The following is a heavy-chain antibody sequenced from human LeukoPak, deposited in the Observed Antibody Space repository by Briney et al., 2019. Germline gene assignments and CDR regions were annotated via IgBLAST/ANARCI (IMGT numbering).Heavy chain of an antibody. D-gene: IGHD6-19*01. J-gene: IGHJ4*02. Sequence: GASVKVSCKASGYAITNYYVHWVRQAPGQGLEWMGWINPNSGGTNYAQKFQGRVTMTRDTSISTAYMELSRLRSDDTAVFYCATSSGWKSNIDYWGQGTLVTVSS. CDR1: GYAITNYY. CDR3: ATSSGWKSNIDY. V-gene: IGHV1-2*02. CDR2: INPNSGGT.